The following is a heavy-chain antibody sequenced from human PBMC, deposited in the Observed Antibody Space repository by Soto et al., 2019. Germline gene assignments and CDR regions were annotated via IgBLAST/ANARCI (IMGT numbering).Heavy chain of an antibody. CDR2: LSGSGGST. Sequence: EVQLLESGGGLVQPGGSLRLSCAASGFTFSSYAMSWVRQAPGKGLEWASALSGSGGSTYYADAVKGRFTITRDNSKNTLYLQMNSLRAEDTAVYYCAKEGEHSSGWANFDYWGQGTLVTVSS. D-gene: IGHD6-19*01. J-gene: IGHJ4*02. CDR1: GFTFSSYA. CDR3: AKEGEHSSGWANFDY. V-gene: IGHV3-23*01.